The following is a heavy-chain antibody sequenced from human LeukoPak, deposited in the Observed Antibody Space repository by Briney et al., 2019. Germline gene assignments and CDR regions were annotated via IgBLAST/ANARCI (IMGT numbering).Heavy chain of an antibody. CDR1: GFTVSSND. D-gene: IGHD2-2*02. CDR2: IYSGGST. J-gene: IGHJ6*03. Sequence: PGGSLRLSCAASGFTVSSNDMSWVRQAPGKGLECISVIYSGGSTDYADSVKGRFTISRDNSKNTLYLQMNSLRAEDTAVYYCARDQPFIVVVPAAIGYYYYMDVWGKGTTVTVSS. CDR3: ARDQPFIVVVPAAIGYYYYMDV. V-gene: IGHV3-53*01.